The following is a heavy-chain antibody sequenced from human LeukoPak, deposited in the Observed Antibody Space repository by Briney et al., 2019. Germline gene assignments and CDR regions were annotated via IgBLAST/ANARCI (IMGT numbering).Heavy chain of an antibody. V-gene: IGHV1-2*02. CDR3: ARGWSYSNFDY. Sequence: ASVKVSCNTSGYTFTGYYIHWVRQAPGQGLECLGWINPNTGDTNYAQKFQGRVTMTRDTSISTAYMELSRLRSDDTAVYYCARGWSYSNFDYWGQGTLVTVSS. CDR2: INPNTGDT. D-gene: IGHD1-26*01. J-gene: IGHJ4*02. CDR1: GYTFTGYY.